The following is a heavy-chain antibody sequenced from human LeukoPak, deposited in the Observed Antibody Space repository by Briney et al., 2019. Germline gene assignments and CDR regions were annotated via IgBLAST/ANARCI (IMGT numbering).Heavy chain of an antibody. V-gene: IGHV3-74*03. CDR1: GFIFSGYW. Sequence: GGSLRLSCAASGFIFSGYWMNWVRQAPGKGLAWVAGIDSDGSTTKYADSMKGRFTISRDNAKNTLYLQMNSLRAEDTAVYYCTKSNWFDPWGQGTLVTVSS. J-gene: IGHJ5*02. CDR2: IDSDGSTT. CDR3: TKSNWFDP.